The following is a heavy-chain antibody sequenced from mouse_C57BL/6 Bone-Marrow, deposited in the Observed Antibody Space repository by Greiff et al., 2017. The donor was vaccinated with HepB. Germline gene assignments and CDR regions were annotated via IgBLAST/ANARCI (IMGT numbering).Heavy chain of an antibody. V-gene: IGHV14-4*01. CDR1: GFNIKDDY. CDR3: TTEGRAWFAY. D-gene: IGHD3-1*01. J-gene: IGHJ3*01. CDR2: IDPENGDT. Sequence: VQLQQSGAELVRPGASVKLSCTASGFNIKDDYMHWVKQRPEQGLEWIGWIDPENGDTEYASKFQGKATIPADTSSNTAYLQLSSLTSEDTAGYYCTTEGRAWFAYWGQGTLVTVSA.